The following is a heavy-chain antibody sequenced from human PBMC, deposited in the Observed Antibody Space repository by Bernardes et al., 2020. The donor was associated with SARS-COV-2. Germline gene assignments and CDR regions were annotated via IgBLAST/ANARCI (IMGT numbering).Heavy chain of an antibody. J-gene: IGHJ2*01. V-gene: IGHV3-53*01. CDR1: GFTVSSNY. D-gene: IGHD3-10*01. CDR3: ARLDTAPEERYYSNWYFDL. Sequence: GGSLRLSCAASGFTVSSNYMSWVRQAPGKGLEWVSVIYSGGSTSYADSVKGRFTISRDNSKNTLYLQMNSLRAEDTAVYYCARLDTAPEERYYSNWYFDLWGRGTLVTVSS. CDR2: IYSGGST.